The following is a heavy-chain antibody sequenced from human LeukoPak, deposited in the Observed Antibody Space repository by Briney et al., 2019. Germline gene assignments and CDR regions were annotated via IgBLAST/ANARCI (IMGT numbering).Heavy chain of an antibody. Sequence: ASVKVSCKASGYTFTDCYMHWVRQAPGQGLEWMGWINPNSGGANYAQKFQGRVTMTTDTSISTAYMELSRLRSDDTAVYYCARGLRGSPAFDYWGQGTLVTVSS. CDR2: INPNSGGA. V-gene: IGHV1-2*02. J-gene: IGHJ4*02. D-gene: IGHD2-2*01. CDR3: ARGLRGSPAFDY. CDR1: GYTFTDCY.